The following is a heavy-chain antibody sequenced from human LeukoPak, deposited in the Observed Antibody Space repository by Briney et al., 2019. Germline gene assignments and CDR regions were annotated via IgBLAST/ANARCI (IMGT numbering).Heavy chain of an antibody. CDR2: IIPILGIA. CDR1: GGTFSSYA. Sequence: ASVKVSCKASGGTFSSYAISWVRQAPGKGLEWMGRIIPILGIANYAQKFQGRVTITADKSTSTAYMELSSLRSEDTAVYYCARARRDDSSGYFTFDIWGQGTMVTVSS. V-gene: IGHV1-69*04. CDR3: ARARRDDSSGYFTFDI. D-gene: IGHD3-22*01. J-gene: IGHJ3*02.